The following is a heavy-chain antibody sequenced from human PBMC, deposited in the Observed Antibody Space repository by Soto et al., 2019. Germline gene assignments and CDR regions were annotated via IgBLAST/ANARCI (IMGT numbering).Heavy chain of an antibody. J-gene: IGHJ4*02. CDR3: ACRYSGSYYCYD. D-gene: IGHD1-26*01. Sequence: DSLKISCNGSGYRFTRYWIGWVRQMPGKGLEWMGIIYPGDSDTRYSPSFQGQVTISADKSISTAYLQWSSLKASDTAMYYCACRYSGSYYCYDCGQAPMVTLSA. CDR1: GYRFTRYW. CDR2: IYPGDSDT. V-gene: IGHV5-51*01.